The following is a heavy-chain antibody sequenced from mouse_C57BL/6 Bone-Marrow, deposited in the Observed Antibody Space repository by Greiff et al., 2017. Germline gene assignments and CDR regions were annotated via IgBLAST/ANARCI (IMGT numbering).Heavy chain of an antibody. CDR2: IDPSDSYT. J-gene: IGHJ1*03. CDR1: GYTFTSYW. CDR3: ASGDWYFDV. Sequence: VQLQQPGAELVMPGASVKLSCTASGYTFTSYWMHWVKQRPGQGLEWIGKIDPSDSYTNYNQKFKGKSTLTVDKSSSTAYMQLSSLTSEDSAVYYCASGDWYFDVWGTGTTVTVSS. V-gene: IGHV1-69*01.